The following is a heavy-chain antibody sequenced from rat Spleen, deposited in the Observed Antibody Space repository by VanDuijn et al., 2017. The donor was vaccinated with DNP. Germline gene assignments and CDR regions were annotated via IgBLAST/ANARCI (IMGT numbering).Heavy chain of an antibody. D-gene: IGHD1-10*01. CDR3: TRDRPISTVSPYGTDA. Sequence: QVQLKESGPGLVQPSQTLSLTCTVSGFSLTSHSVSWVRQPPGEGLEWIAAMSSGGNTYYNSALKSRLSISRDTSKSQVFLKMDSLQTDDTATYYCTRDRPISTVSPYGTDAWGQGTSVTVSS. CDR1: GFSLTSHS. J-gene: IGHJ4*01. CDR2: MSSGGNT. V-gene: IGHV2-6*01.